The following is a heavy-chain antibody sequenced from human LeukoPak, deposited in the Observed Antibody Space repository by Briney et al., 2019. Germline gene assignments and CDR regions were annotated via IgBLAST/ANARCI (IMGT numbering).Heavy chain of an antibody. V-gene: IGHV4-39*07. CDR3: ARVRGTYGSGYYFDY. J-gene: IGHJ4*02. CDR2: IYYSGST. CDR1: GGSISSSSYY. Sequence: PSETLSLTCTVSGGSISSSSYYWGWIRQPPGKGLEWIGSIYYSGSTYYNPSLKSRVTISVDTSKNQFSLKLSSVTAADTAIYYCARVRGTYGSGYYFDYWGQGTLVTVSS. D-gene: IGHD5-18*01.